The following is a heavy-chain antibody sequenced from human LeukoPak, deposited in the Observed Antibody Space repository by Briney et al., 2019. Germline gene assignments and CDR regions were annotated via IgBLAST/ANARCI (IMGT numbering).Heavy chain of an antibody. Sequence: SETLSLTCAVYGGSFGSHYWNWIRQPPGKGLEWIGEVNHGGSTNYNPSHKSRVTISLDTSTNQFSLNLSSVTAADTAVYYCARGDGWYQLPRYWGQGTLVTVSS. CDR3: ARGDGWYQLPRY. D-gene: IGHD2-2*01. CDR1: GGSFGSHY. J-gene: IGHJ4*02. V-gene: IGHV4-34*01. CDR2: VNHGGST.